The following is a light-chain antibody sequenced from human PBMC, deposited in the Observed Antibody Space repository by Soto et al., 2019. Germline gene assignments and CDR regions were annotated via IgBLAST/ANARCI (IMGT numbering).Light chain of an antibody. CDR1: SSDVGVYNY. CDR2: DVT. J-gene: IGLJ1*01. V-gene: IGLV2-11*01. CDR3: SSYTTSSTRV. Sequence: QSVLTQPRSVSGSPGQSVTISCTGTSSDVGVYNYVSWYQHHPGKAPKLMIYDVTKRPSGVPDRFSGSKSGNTASLVISGLQAEDEADYYCSSYTTSSTRVFGTGTKLTVL.